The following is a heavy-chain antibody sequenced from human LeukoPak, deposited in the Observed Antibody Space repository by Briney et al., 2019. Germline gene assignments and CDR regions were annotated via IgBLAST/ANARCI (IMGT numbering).Heavy chain of an antibody. CDR2: ISYDGSNK. D-gene: IGHD6-19*01. CDR1: GFTFSSYA. J-gene: IGHJ4*02. V-gene: IGHV3-30-3*01. CDR3: ASTGGAAVAGTDIDY. Sequence: GGSLRLSCAASGFTFSSYAMHWVRQAPGKGLEWVAVISYDGSNKYYADSVKGRFTISRDNSKNTLYLLMNSLRAEDTAVYYCASTGGAAVAGTDIDYWGQGTLVTVSS.